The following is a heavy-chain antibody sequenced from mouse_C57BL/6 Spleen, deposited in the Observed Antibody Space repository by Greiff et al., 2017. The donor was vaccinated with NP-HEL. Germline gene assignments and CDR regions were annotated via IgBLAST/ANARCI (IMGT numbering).Heavy chain of an antibody. CDR2: IYPGSGSP. J-gene: IGHJ3*01. CDR1: GYTFTSYR. Sequence: QVQLQQPGAELVKPGASVKMSCKASGYTFTSYRITWVKQRPGQGLEWIGDIYPGSGSPNYNEKFKSKATLTVDTSSSPAYMQLSSLTSEDSAVYYCAIYGYGSSSFAYWGQGTLVTVSA. V-gene: IGHV1-55*01. D-gene: IGHD1-1*01. CDR3: AIYGYGSSSFAY.